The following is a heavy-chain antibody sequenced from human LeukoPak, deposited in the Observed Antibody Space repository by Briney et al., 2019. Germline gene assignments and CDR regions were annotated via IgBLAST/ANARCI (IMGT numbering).Heavy chain of an antibody. D-gene: IGHD3-9*01. V-gene: IGHV3-23*01. CDR1: GFTFSSYA. CDR2: ISGSGGST. Sequence: PGGSLRLSCAASGFTFSSYAMSWVRQAPGKGLEWVSAISGSGGSTYYADSVKGRFTISRDNSKNTLYLQMNSLRAEDTAVYYCARGTGDGYFDWSTWYYFDYWGQGTLVTVSS. CDR3: ARGTGDGYFDWSTWYYFDY. J-gene: IGHJ4*02.